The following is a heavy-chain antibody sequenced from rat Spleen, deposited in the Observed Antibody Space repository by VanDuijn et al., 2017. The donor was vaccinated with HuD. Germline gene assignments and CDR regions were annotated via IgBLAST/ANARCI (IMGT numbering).Heavy chain of an antibody. V-gene: IGHV3-3*01. J-gene: IGHJ2*01. D-gene: IGHD1-11*01. CDR3: ARWAEGYYFDY. CDR1: FFSITSSYR. CDR2: IGRAGST. Sequence: EVQLQESGPGLVKPSQSLSLTCSVTFFSITSSYRWSWVRKFPGNKLEWMGYIGRAGSTNYNPSLKSRISITRDTSKNQFFLQVNSVTTEDTATYYCARWAEGYYFDYWGQGVMVTVSS.